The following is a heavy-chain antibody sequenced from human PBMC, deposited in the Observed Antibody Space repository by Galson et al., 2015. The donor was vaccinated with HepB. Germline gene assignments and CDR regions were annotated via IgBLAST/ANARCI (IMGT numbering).Heavy chain of an antibody. CDR3: ARASGGWLPQPINGMDV. V-gene: IGHV1-69*13. J-gene: IGHJ6*02. CDR2: IIPIFGTA. CDR1: GGTFSSYA. D-gene: IGHD5-12*01. Sequence: SVKVSCKASGGTFSSYAISWVRQAPGQGLEWMGGIIPIFGTANYAQKFQGRVTITADESTSTAYMELSSLRSEDTAVYYCARASGGWLPQPINGMDVWGQGTTVTVSS.